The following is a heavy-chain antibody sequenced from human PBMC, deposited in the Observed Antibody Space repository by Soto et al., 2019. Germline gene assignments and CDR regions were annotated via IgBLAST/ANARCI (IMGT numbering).Heavy chain of an antibody. J-gene: IGHJ3*02. V-gene: IGHV3-73*01. D-gene: IGHD5-18*01. CDR1: GFTFSGSA. CDR2: IRSKANNYAT. CDR3: SSYTTMVTGAFDI. Sequence: GGSLRLSCAASGFTFSGSAMHWVRQASGKGLEWVGRIRSKANNYATAYAASVKGRFTISRDDSKNMVYLQMNSLKTEDTAVYYCSSYTTMVTGAFDIWGQGTMVTVSS.